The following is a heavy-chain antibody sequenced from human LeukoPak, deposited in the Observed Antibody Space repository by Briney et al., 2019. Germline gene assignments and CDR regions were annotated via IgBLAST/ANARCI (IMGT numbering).Heavy chain of an antibody. J-gene: IGHJ4*02. CDR2: IYTSGST. D-gene: IGHD1-26*01. CDR3: ASLPWGARYFDY. Sequence: SETLSLTCTFSGDSISDYYWSWIRQPAGKGLEWIGRIYTSGSTSYNPSLKSRVTISLDRSKNQFSLKLNSVTAADTAVYYCASLPWGARYFDYWDQGTLVTVSS. CDR1: GDSISDYY. V-gene: IGHV4-4*07.